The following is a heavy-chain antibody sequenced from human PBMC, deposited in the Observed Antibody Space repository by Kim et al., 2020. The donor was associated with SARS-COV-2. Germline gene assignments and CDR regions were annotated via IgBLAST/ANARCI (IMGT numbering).Heavy chain of an antibody. V-gene: IGHV1-69*13. J-gene: IGHJ6*02. CDR1: GGTFSSYA. D-gene: IGHD2-2*01. CDR3: ASGVVPRYYYYYYGMDV. CDR2: IIPIFGTA. Sequence: SVKVSCKASGGTFSSYAISWVRQAPGQGLEWMGGIIPIFGTANYAQKFQGRVTITADESTSTAYMELSSLRSEDTAVYYCASGVVPRYYYYYYGMDVWGQGTTVTVSS.